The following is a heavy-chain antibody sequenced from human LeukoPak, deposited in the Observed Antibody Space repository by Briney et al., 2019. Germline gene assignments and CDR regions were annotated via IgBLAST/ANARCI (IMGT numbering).Heavy chain of an antibody. V-gene: IGHV4-39*01. CDR1: GGSISSSSYY. CDR2: IYYSGST. Sequence: PSETLSLTCTVSGGSISSSSYYWGWIRQPPGKGLEWIGTIYYSGSTYYNPSLKSRVTISVDTSKNQFSLKLKFVTAADTALYYCARLRYCSSASCYFDPWGQGTLVTVSS. CDR3: ARLRYCSSASCYFDP. D-gene: IGHD2-2*01. J-gene: IGHJ5*02.